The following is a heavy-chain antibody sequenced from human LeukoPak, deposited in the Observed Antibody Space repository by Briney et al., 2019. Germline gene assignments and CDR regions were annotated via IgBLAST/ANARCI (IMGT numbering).Heavy chain of an antibody. J-gene: IGHJ6*03. CDR1: GFTFSSYS. V-gene: IGHV3-21*01. D-gene: IGHD1-7*01. Sequence: GGSLRLSCAASGFTFSSYSMNWVRQAPGKGLEWVSSISSSSSYIYYADSVKGRFTISRDNSKNSLYLQMNSLRAEDTAVYHCARSGTGTTYYYYMDVWGKGTTVTVSS. CDR3: ARSGTGTTYYYYMDV. CDR2: ISSSSSYI.